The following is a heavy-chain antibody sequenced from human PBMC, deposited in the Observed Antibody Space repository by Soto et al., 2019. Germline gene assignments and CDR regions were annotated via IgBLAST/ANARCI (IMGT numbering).Heavy chain of an antibody. CDR1: GFTFGDYA. Sequence: EVQLMESGGGLVQPGMSLRLACVGSGFTFGDYALHLVRQAPGKGLEWVAGITWNSDNQGYADSVKGRCTISRDNAKNFVYPKMNSLRREDTARYYCVKDMWLMFRGIYGRGFDSWGQGSRVTVSS. V-gene: IGHV3-9*01. CDR2: ITWNSDNQ. J-gene: IGHJ4*02. D-gene: IGHD3-10*01. CDR3: VKDMWLMFRGIYGRGFDS.